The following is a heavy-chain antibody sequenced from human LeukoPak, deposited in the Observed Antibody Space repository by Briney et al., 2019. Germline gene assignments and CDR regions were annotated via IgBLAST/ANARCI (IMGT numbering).Heavy chain of an antibody. V-gene: IGHV3-30*02. CDR3: AGDSSGYPADY. CDR2: VRYDGSNY. D-gene: IGHD3-22*01. Sequence: PGGSLRLSCAASGFTFSTYGMHWVRQAPGKGLEWVAFVRYDGSNYYYADSVKGRFTISRDNSKNTLYLQMNSLRAEDTAVYYCAGDSSGYPADYWGQGTLVTVSS. CDR1: GFTFSTYG. J-gene: IGHJ4*02.